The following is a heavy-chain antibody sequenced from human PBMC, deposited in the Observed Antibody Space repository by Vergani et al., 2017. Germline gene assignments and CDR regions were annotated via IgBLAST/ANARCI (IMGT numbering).Heavy chain of an antibody. V-gene: IGHV1-2*02. D-gene: IGHD2-2*01. CDR3: ARSPYCSSTSCYASDFDY. J-gene: IGHJ4*02. Sequence: QVQLVQSGAEVKKPGASVKVSCKASGYTFTGYYMHWVRQAPGQGLEWMGWINPNSGGTNYAQKFQGRVTMTRDTSIRPAYMELSRLRSADTAVYYCARSPYCSSTSCYASDFDYWGQGTLVTVSS. CDR1: GYTFTGYY. CDR2: INPNSGGT.